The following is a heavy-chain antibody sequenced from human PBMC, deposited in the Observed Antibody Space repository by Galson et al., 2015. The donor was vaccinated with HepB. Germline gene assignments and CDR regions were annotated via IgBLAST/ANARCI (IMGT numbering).Heavy chain of an antibody. D-gene: IGHD4-17*01. Sequence: SLRLSCAASGFTFSSYSMNWVRQAPGKGLEWVSSISSSSYIYYADSVKGRFTISRDNAKNSLYLQMNSLRAEDTAVYYCARAVAPIHDYGDSGYSDYWGQGTLVTVSS. CDR1: GFTFSSYS. CDR2: ISSSSYI. J-gene: IGHJ4*02. V-gene: IGHV3-21*01. CDR3: ARAVAPIHDYGDSGYSDY.